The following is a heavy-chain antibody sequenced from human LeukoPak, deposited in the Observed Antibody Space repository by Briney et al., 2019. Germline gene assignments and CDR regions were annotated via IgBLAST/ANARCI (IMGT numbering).Heavy chain of an antibody. CDR3: TTDFSTDWTQIAY. V-gene: IGHV3-15*01. D-gene: IGHD2/OR15-2a*01. CDR2: IKRKTDGGTT. CDR1: GFIFSNAW. Sequence: GGSLRLSCAASGFIFSNAWMNWVRQAPGKGLEWVGLIKRKTDGGTTDYAAPVEGRFTISRDDSKGTLYLQMNSLKTEDTAVYYCTTDFSTDWTQIAYWGQGTLVTVSS. J-gene: IGHJ4*02.